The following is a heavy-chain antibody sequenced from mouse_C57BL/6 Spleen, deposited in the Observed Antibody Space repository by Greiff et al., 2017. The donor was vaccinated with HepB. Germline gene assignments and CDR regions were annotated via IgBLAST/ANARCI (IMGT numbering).Heavy chain of an antibody. CDR2: SRNKANDYTT. V-gene: IGHV7-1*01. CDR1: GFTFSDFY. D-gene: IGHD2-4*01. CDR3: ARYYDYAMDY. Sequence: EVQLVESGGGLVQSGRSLRLSCATSGFTFSDFYMEWVRQAPGKGLEWIAASRNKANDYTTEYSASVKGRFIVSRDTSQSILYLQMNALRAEDTAIYYCARYYDYAMDYWGQGTSVTVSS. J-gene: IGHJ4*01.